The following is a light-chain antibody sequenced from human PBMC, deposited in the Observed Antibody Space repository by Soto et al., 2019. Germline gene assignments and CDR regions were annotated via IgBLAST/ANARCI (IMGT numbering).Light chain of an antibody. CDR3: SSYTSTNSWV. Sequence: QSVLTQSASVSGSPGQSITISCTGTSSDVGGYNYVSWYQQHPGKAPKLIIYDVSNRPSGVSTRFSGSKSGNTASLTISGLQAEDEADYSCSSYTSTNSWVFGGGTKSPS. J-gene: IGLJ3*02. CDR1: SSDVGGYNY. V-gene: IGLV2-14*01. CDR2: DVS.